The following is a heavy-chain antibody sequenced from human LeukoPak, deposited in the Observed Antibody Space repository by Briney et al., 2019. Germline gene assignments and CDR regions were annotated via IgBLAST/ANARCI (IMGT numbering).Heavy chain of an antibody. CDR2: FDPGNGET. J-gene: IGHJ4*02. CDR3: TGGTFYRLLDY. D-gene: IGHD2/OR15-2a*01. Sequence: ASVKVSCKVSGYSLTELSMHWVRQAPGKGLVWRGGFDPGNGETIFTKNFQGRVTMTDDTSTDTAYMELSSLRSEDTAVYYCTGGTFYRLLDYWGQGTLVTVSS. CDR1: GYSLTELS. V-gene: IGHV1-24*01.